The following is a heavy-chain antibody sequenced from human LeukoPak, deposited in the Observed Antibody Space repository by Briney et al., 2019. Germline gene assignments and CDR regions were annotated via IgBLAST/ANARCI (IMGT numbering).Heavy chain of an antibody. CDR2: IWYDGSNK. Sequence: GGSLRLSCAASGFTFSSYGMHWVRQAPVKGLEWVAIIWYDGSNKYYADSVKGRFTVSKDNSKNMLHLQMSSLRAEDTAVYYCATEHGERSIWFTRFDYWGRGTLVTVSS. D-gene: IGHD6-13*01. CDR3: ATEHGERSIWFTRFDY. J-gene: IGHJ4*02. CDR1: GFTFSSYG. V-gene: IGHV3-33*01.